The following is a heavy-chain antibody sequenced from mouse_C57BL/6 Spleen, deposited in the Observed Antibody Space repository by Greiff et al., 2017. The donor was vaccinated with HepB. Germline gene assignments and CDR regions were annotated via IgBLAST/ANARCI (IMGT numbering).Heavy chain of an antibody. J-gene: IGHJ2*01. CDR3: AREGLLRQDFDY. D-gene: IGHD1-1*01. CDR1: GYSIPSGYY. V-gene: IGHV3-6*01. Sequence: ESGPGLVKPSQSLSLTCSVTGYSIPSGYYWNWIRQFPGNKLEWMGYISYDGSNNYNPSLKNRISITRDTSKNQFFLKLNSVTTEDTATYYCAREGLLRQDFDYWGQGTTLTVSS. CDR2: ISYDGSN.